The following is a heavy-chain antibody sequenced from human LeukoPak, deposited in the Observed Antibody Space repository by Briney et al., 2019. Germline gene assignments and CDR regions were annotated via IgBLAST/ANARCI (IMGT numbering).Heavy chain of an antibody. J-gene: IGHJ4*02. CDR1: GYSISSGYY. D-gene: IGHD2-2*02. CDR3: ARHSFGVIVVVPAAIPEFDY. CDR2: IYHSGST. Sequence: SETLSLTXAVSGYSISSGYYWGWIRQPPGKGLEWIGSIYHSGSTYYNPSLKSRVTISVDTSKNQFSLKLSSVTAADTAVYYCARHSFGVIVVVPAAIPEFDYWGQGTLVTVSS. V-gene: IGHV4-38-2*01.